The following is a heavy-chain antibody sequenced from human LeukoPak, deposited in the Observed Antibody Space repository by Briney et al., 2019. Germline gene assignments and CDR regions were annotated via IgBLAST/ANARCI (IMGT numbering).Heavy chain of an antibody. CDR1: RGSFSGYY. J-gene: IGHJ4*02. CDR2: INHSGST. CDR3: ASHCSSTSCYLP. Sequence: SETLSLTCAVYRGSFSGYYWSWIRQPPGKGLEWIGEINHSGSTNYNPSLKSRVTISVDTSKNQFSLKLSSVTAADTAVYYCASHCSSTSCYLPWGQGTLVTVSS. D-gene: IGHD2-2*01. V-gene: IGHV4-34*01.